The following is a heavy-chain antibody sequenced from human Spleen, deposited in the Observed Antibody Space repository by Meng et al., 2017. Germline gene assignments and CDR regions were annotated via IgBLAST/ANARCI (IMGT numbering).Heavy chain of an antibody. J-gene: IGHJ4*02. CDR2: INHSGST. Sequence: QPQLQESGPGLVKPSETLSLTCAVYGGSFSGYYWSWIRQPPGKGLEWIGEINHSGSTNYNPSLKSRVTISVDTSKNQFSLKLSSVTAADTAVYYCASGRGSYRFFDYWGQGTLVTVSS. CDR1: GGSFSGYY. D-gene: IGHD1-26*01. V-gene: IGHV4-34*01. CDR3: ASGRGSYRFFDY.